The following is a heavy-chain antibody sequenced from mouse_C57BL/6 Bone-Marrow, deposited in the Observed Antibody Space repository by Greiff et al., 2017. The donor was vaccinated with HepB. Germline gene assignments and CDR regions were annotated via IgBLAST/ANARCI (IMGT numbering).Heavy chain of an antibody. V-gene: IGHV1-85*01. D-gene: IGHD4-1*01. CDR2: IYPRDGST. CDR3: ARHPPLTGHFDY. Sequence: QVQLQQSGPELVKPWASVKLSCKASGYTFTSYDINWVKQRPGQGLEWIGWIYPRDGSTTYNEKFKGKATLTVDTSSSTAYMELHSLTSEDSAVYFCARHPPLTGHFDYWGQGTTLTVSS. J-gene: IGHJ2*01. CDR1: GYTFTSYD.